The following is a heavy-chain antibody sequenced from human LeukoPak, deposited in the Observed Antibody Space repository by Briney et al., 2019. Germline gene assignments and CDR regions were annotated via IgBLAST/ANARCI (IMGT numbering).Heavy chain of an antibody. CDR3: ARGGSESDWFDP. D-gene: IGHD3-10*01. Sequence: PSETLSLTCTVSGGSISSYYWSWIRQPPGKGLEWIGYIYYSRSTNYNPSLKSRVTISVDTSKYQFYLKPSSVTAADTAVYYCARGGSESDWFDPWGQGTLVTVSS. J-gene: IGHJ5*02. CDR2: IYYSRST. V-gene: IGHV4-59*01. CDR1: GGSISSYY.